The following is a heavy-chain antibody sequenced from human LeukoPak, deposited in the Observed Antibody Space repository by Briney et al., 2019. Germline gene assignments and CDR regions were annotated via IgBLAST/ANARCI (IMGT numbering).Heavy chain of an antibody. CDR1: GFTFSSYG. V-gene: IGHV3-30*02. Sequence: GGSLRLSCAASGFTFSSYGMHWVRQAPGKGLEWVAFIRYDGSNKYYADSVKGRFTISGDNSKNTLYLQMNSLRAEDTAVYYCANMNIVVVPAATPNYWGQGTLVTVSS. CDR3: ANMNIVVVPAATPNY. D-gene: IGHD2-2*01. CDR2: IRYDGSNK. J-gene: IGHJ4*02.